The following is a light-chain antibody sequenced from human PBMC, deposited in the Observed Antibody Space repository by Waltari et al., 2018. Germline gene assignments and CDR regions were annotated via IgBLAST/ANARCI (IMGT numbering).Light chain of an antibody. CDR2: QDK. Sequence: SYEMTQPPSVSVSPGQTANMACSGDELGHNSVHWYQQKPGQSTLLVIYQDKKRPPGIPARFSGSNSGNTATLTISETQAVDEADYYCQTWDSNSYVFGTGTKLTVL. J-gene: IGLJ1*01. CDR3: QTWDSNSYV. CDR1: ELGHNS. V-gene: IGLV3-1*01.